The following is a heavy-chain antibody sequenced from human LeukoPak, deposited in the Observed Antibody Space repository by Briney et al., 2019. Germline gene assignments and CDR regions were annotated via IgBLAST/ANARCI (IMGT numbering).Heavy chain of an antibody. CDR1: GYTFTYYL. V-gene: IGHV1-3*02. D-gene: IGHD6-19*01. CDR2: SNVGNGNT. CDR3: AINLAVAPHAYYFDY. Sequence: GSVQVSCKATGYTFTYYLMHWVRQAPGQRLEWMGWSNVGNGNTKYSQEFQGRVTITRDTSASTAYMELSSLRSEDMAVYYCAINLAVAPHAYYFDYWGQGTLVTVSS. J-gene: IGHJ4*02.